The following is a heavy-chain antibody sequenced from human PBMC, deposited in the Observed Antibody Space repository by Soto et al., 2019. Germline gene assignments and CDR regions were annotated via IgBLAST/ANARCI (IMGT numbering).Heavy chain of an antibody. Sequence: EVQLVESGGGLVQPGRSLRLSCAASGFTFDDYAMHWVRQVPGKGLEWVSGINWNSGSIGYADPVKGRFAISRDNAKAPLQLQMTRLRAEDTCFYDCVTDEIINWYSGHFRHCGQGTLVTVSS. CDR1: GFTFDDYA. CDR3: VTDEIINWYSGHFRH. D-gene: IGHD1-26*01. J-gene: IGHJ1*01. V-gene: IGHV3-9*01. CDR2: INWNSGSI.